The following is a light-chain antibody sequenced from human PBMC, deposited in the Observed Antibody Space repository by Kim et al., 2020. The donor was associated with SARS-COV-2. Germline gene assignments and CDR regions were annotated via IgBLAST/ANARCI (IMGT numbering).Light chain of an antibody. CDR1: QAIKNY. V-gene: IGKV1-9*01. CDR2: AAD. Sequence: IQLTQSPTSLSASVGDRVTITCRASQAIKNYLAWYQQKPGRAPELLIYAADTLQSGVPSRFSGSGSGTDFTLTISSLQPEDVGYYYCQQVNSPYTFGQGTKLEI. CDR3: QQVNSPYT. J-gene: IGKJ2*01.